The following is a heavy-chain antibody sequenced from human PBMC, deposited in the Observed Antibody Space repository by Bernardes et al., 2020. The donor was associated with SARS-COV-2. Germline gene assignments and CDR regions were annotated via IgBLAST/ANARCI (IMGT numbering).Heavy chain of an antibody. D-gene: IGHD3-10*01. CDR3: ARGNSGCGDY. CDR1: GFTFSDFC. CDR2: IKHDGSEQ. Sequence: GGSLRLFCAVSGFTFSDFCMIWVRQTPGKGLQWVANIKHDGSEQYYGDSVKGRFTISRDNAKNSLHLQMDSLRAEDTALYYCARGNSGCGDYWGRGILVTVSS. J-gene: IGHJ4*02. V-gene: IGHV3-7*03.